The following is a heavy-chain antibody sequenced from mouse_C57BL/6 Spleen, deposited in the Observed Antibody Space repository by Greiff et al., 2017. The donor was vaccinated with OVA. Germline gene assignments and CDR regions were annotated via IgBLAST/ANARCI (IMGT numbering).Heavy chain of an antibody. J-gene: IGHJ1*03. D-gene: IGHD2-3*01. CDR1: GYTFTSYW. V-gene: IGHV1-64*01. CDR2: IHPNSGST. Sequence: QVHVKQSGAELVKPGASVKLSCKASGYTFTSYWMHWVKQRPGQGLEWIGMIHPNSGSTNYNEKFKSKATLTVDKSSSTAYMQLSSLTSEDSAVYYCARGGDGYSRYFDDWGTGTTVTVSS. CDR3: ARGGDGYSRYFDD.